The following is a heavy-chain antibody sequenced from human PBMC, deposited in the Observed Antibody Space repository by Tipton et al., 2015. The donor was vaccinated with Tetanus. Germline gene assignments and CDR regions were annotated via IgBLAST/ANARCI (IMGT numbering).Heavy chain of an antibody. J-gene: IGHJ4*02. CDR1: GGSISSGGYY. Sequence: GLVKPSQTLSLTCTVSGGSISSGGYYWSWIRQHPGKSLEWIGDIYYGGSTYYNQSLKSRVTISVATSKIQFSLKLNSVTDADTAVYYCARDQARGARGWNYFGYWGQGTLVTVSS. CDR3: ARDQARGARGWNYFGY. D-gene: IGHD1-26*01. V-gene: IGHV4-31*03. CDR2: IYYGGST.